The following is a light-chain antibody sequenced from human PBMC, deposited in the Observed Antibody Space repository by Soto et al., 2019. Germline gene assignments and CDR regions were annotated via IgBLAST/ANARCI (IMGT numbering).Light chain of an antibody. CDR1: QGISSA. Sequence: AIQLTQSPSSLSASVGDRVTITCRASQGISSALAWYQQQPGQAPKLLIYDASSLESGVPSRFSGSGSGTDFTLTISSLQPEDFATYYCQQFNSYPRTFGPGTIVDIK. CDR2: DAS. J-gene: IGKJ3*01. V-gene: IGKV1-13*02. CDR3: QQFNSYPRT.